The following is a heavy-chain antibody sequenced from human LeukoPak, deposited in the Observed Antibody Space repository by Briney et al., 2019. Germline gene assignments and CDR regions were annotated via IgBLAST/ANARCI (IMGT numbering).Heavy chain of an antibody. D-gene: IGHD3-10*01. Sequence: SQTLSLTCTVSGGSISSGDYYWTWIRQHPGKGLEWIGYIYNSGTTYYNPSLESRVTISGDTSKNQFSLRLNSVTAADTAVYYCARVAVIRGVIDYSGQGTLVTVSS. CDR3: ARVAVIRGVIDY. J-gene: IGHJ4*02. V-gene: IGHV4-30-4*08. CDR1: GGSISSGDYY. CDR2: IYNSGTT.